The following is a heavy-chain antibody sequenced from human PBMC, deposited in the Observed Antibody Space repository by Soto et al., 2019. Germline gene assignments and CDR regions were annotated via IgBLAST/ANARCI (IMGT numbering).Heavy chain of an antibody. V-gene: IGHV4-39*01. CDR2: IYYSGST. D-gene: IGHD3-22*01. Sequence: SETLSLTCTVSGGSISSSSYYWGWIRQPPGKGLEWIGGIYYSGSTYYNPSLKSRVTISVDTSKNQFSLKLSSVTAADTAVYYCARHDSSGYYPRAEYFQHWGQGTLVTVSS. CDR3: ARHDSSGYYPRAEYFQH. J-gene: IGHJ1*01. CDR1: GGSISSSSYY.